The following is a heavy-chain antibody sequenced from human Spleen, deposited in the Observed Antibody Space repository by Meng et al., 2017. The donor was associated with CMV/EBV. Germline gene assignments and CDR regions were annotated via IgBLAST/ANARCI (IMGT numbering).Heavy chain of an antibody. Sequence: GESLKISCAASGFTFSSYWMSWVRQAPGKGLEWVANIKQDGSEKYYVDSVKGRFTISRDNSKNTLYLQMNSLRAEDTAVYYCSTYYYGSGSYYKDWGQGTLVTVSS. CDR2: IKQDGSEK. V-gene: IGHV3-7*01. D-gene: IGHD3-10*01. CDR3: STYYYGSGSYYKD. J-gene: IGHJ4*02. CDR1: GFTFSSYW.